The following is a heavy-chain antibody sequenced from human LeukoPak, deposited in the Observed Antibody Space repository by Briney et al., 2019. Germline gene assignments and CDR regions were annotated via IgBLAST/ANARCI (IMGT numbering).Heavy chain of an antibody. CDR1: GYTFTSYG. CDR2: ISAYNGNT. Sequence: GASVKVSCKASGYTFTSYGISWVRQAPGQGLEWMGWISAYNGNTNYAQKLQGRVTMTTDTSTSTAYMELRSLRSDDTAVYYCARDGAGDIVVVPASVIDAFDIWGQGTTVTVSS. D-gene: IGHD2-2*01. J-gene: IGHJ3*02. CDR3: ARDGAGDIVVVPASVIDAFDI. V-gene: IGHV1-18*01.